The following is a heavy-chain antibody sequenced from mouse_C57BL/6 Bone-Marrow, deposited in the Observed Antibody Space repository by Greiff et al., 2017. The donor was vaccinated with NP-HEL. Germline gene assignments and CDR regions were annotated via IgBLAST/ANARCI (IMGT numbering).Heavy chain of an antibody. CDR3: ARSWAMGRYFDV. V-gene: IGHV14-3*01. J-gene: IGHJ1*03. Sequence: EVQGVESVAELVRPGASVKLSCTASGFNIKNTYMHWVKQRPEQGLEWIGRIDPANGNTKYAPKFQGKATITADTSSNTAYLQLSSLTSEDTAIYYCARSWAMGRYFDVWGTGTTVTVSS. CDR1: GFNIKNTY. CDR2: IDPANGNT.